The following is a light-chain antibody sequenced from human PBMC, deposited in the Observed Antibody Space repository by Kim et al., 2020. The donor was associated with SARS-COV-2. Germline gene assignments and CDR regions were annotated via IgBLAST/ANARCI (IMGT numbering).Light chain of an antibody. CDR2: KAS. V-gene: IGKV1-5*03. Sequence: DIQMTQSPSTLSASVGDRVNITCRASQSISSWLAWYQQKPGKAPKLLIYKASSLESGVPSRFSGSGSGTEFTLTISSLQPDDFATYYCQQYNTYRTFGQGTKLEI. CDR3: QQYNTYRT. CDR1: QSISSW. J-gene: IGKJ2*01.